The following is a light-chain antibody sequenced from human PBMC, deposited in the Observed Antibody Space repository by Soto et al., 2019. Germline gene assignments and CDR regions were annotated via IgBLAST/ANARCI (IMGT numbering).Light chain of an antibody. Sequence: QSVLTQPTSASGTPGQRVTISCSGSSSNIGSNAVNWYQQLPGTAPTLLIYSNNQRPSGVPDRFSGSKSGTSASLAVNGLQSEDEADYYCAAWDDSLNGPLFGGGTKLTV. CDR2: SNN. V-gene: IGLV1-44*01. CDR1: SSNIGSNA. J-gene: IGLJ3*02. CDR3: AAWDDSLNGPL.